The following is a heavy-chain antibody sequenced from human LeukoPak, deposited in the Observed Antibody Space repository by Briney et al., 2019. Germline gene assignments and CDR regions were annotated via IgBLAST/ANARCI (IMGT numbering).Heavy chain of an antibody. Sequence: ETLSLTCTVSGGSIRTYYWSWIRQPPGKGLEWIGYIYYSGSTNYNPSLKSRVTISVDTSKNQFSLKLSSVTAADTAVYYCARAISSTSLSYYFDYWGQGTLVTVSS. CDR1: GGSIRTYY. CDR2: IYYSGST. D-gene: IGHD2-2*01. CDR3: ARAISSTSLSYYFDY. J-gene: IGHJ4*02. V-gene: IGHV4-59*01.